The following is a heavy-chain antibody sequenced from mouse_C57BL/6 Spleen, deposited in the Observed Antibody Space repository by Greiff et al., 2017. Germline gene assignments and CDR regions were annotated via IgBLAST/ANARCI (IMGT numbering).Heavy chain of an antibody. Sequence: QVQLQQSGPELVRPGASVKMSCKASGYTFTDYYINWVKQRPGQGREWIAWIYPGSGNTYYHEKFKGKATLTAEKSSSTAYMQISSLTSDASAVYCCARTKDYFDYWGQGTTLTVSS. V-gene: IGHV1-76*01. CDR1: GYTFTDYY. CDR2: IYPGSGNT. CDR3: ARTKDYFDY. J-gene: IGHJ2*01.